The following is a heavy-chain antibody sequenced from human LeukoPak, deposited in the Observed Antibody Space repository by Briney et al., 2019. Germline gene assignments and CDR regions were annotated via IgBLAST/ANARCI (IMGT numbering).Heavy chain of an antibody. D-gene: IGHD3-22*01. V-gene: IGHV3-30*02. CDR2: IRYDGSNK. CDR3: ARANYYDSSGYYPYYYYYGMDV. CDR1: GFTFSSYG. Sequence: GGSLRLSCAASGFTFSSYGMHWVRQAPGKGLEWVAFIRYDGSNKYYADSVKGRFTISRDNSKNTLYLQMNSLRAEDTAVYYCARANYYDSSGYYPYYYYYGMDVWGQGTTVTVSS. J-gene: IGHJ6*02.